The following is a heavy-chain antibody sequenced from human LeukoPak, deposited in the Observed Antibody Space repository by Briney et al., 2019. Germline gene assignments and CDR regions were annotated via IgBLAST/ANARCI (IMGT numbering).Heavy chain of an antibody. D-gene: IGHD3-10*01. CDR2: IPNEGNYK. CDR1: GFTFSRHG. V-gene: IGHV3-30*18. CDR3: AKGGHYLFDY. Sequence: GGSLRLSCEGSGFTFSRHGMHWVRQAPGKGLEWVAVIPNEGNYKYYGDSVKGRFAISRDNFKNTTYLQMNYLRPEDTAVYFCAKGGHYLFDYWGQGALVTVSS. J-gene: IGHJ4*02.